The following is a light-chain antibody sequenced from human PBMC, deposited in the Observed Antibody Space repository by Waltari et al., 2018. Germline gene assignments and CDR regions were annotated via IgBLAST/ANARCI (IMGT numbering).Light chain of an antibody. CDR2: LGS. V-gene: IGKV2-28*01. CDR3: MQSLQTPFT. CDR1: QSLLQSNGHDF. Sequence: EIVMTQSPLYLPVTPGEPASISCRSSQSLLQSNGHDFLDWYLQKPGLSPQLLIYLGSNLASGVPDRFSGSGSGTDFTLKISSVEAEDVGVYYCMQSLQTPFTFGPGTKVDFK. J-gene: IGKJ3*01.